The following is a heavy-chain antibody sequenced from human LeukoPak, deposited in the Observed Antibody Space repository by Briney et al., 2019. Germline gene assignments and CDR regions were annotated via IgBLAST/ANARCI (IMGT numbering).Heavy chain of an antibody. CDR3: AREPRRWGSGGYYFDY. V-gene: IGHV1-2*02. CDR2: INPNSGGT. J-gene: IGHJ4*02. CDR1: GYTFTGYY. D-gene: IGHD3-10*01. Sequence: ASVKVSCKASGYTFTGYYMHWVRQAPGQGLEWMGWINPNSGGTSYAQKFQGRVTMTRDTSISTAYMELSRLRSDDTAVYYCAREPRRWGSGGYYFDYWGQGTLVTVSS.